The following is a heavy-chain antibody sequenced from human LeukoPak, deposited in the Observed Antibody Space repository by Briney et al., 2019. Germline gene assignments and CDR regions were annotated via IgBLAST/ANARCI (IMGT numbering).Heavy chain of an antibody. CDR3: ARGPGSSGGAYVGDY. CDR2: SDGGGSST. D-gene: IGHD3-22*01. J-gene: IGHJ4*01. CDR1: GFTFSSYS. Sequence: GGSLRLSCAASGFTFSSYSMNWVRQAPGKGPVWVSRSDGGGSSTSYADSVKGRFSISRDNAKSTLYLQMNSLRAEDTAVYYCARGPGSSGGAYVGDYWGHGTLVTVSS. V-gene: IGHV3-74*01.